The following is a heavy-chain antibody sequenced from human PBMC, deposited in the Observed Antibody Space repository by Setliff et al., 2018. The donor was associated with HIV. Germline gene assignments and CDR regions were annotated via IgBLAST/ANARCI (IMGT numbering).Heavy chain of an antibody. CDR1: GFTFSSYG. Sequence: RSLRLSCAASGFTFSSYGMNWVRQAPGKGLEWLSYISRSSSTIYYADSVKGRFIISRDNAKNSLYLQMNSLRAEDTAVYYCARDQDLGYWGQGTLVTVSS. V-gene: IGHV3-48*01. CDR2: ISRSSSTI. J-gene: IGHJ4*02. D-gene: IGHD3-16*01. CDR3: ARDQDLGY.